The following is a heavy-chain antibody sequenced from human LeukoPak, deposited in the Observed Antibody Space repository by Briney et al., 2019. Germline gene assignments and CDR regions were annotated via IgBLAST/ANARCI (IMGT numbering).Heavy chain of an antibody. Sequence: KPSETLSLTCTVSGGSISSYYCSWIRQPAGKGLEWIGRIYTSGSTNYNPSLKSRVTMSVDTSKNQFSLKLSSVTAADTAVYYCARDDRAGYYDSTFAFDIWGQGTMVTVSS. J-gene: IGHJ3*02. CDR2: IYTSGST. CDR3: ARDDRAGYYDSTFAFDI. CDR1: GGSISSYY. V-gene: IGHV4-4*07. D-gene: IGHD3-22*01.